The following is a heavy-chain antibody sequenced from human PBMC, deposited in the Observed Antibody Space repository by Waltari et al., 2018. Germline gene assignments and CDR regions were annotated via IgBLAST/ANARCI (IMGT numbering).Heavy chain of an antibody. D-gene: IGHD6-13*01. CDR2: ISSSSSYI. CDR1: GFTFSSYS. Sequence: EVQLVESGGGLVKPGGSLRLSCAASGFTFSSYSMNWVRQAPGKGLEWVSSISSSSSYIYYADSVKGRFTISRDNAKNSLYLQMNSLRAEDTAVYYCARQQKSPRIAAAGTDYWGQGTLVTVSS. V-gene: IGHV3-21*01. CDR3: ARQQKSPRIAAAGTDY. J-gene: IGHJ4*02.